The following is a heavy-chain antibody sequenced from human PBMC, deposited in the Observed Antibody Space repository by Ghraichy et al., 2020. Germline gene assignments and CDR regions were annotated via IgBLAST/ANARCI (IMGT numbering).Heavy chain of an antibody. Sequence: ESLNISCSVSGGSISSTSYFWGWIRQPPGKGLEYIGSIYYSGSTYYNPSLKSRVTMSVDTSKNQFSLNLSSVTAANTAVYYCGRLVTTTTDVDYWGQGTLVTVSS. J-gene: IGHJ4*02. CDR2: IYYSGST. V-gene: IGHV4-39*01. CDR3: GRLVTTTTDVDY. CDR1: GGSISSTSYF. D-gene: IGHD1-26*01.